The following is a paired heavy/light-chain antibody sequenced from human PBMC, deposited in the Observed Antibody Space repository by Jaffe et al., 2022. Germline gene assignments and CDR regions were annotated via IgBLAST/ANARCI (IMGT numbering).Heavy chain of an antibody. CDR2: IKNKAAGWTT. J-gene: IGHJ4*02. Sequence: EVQLVESGGGLVKPGGSLRLSCAASGFTFSDAWVSWVRQAPGKGLEWVGHIKNKAAGWTTDYAAPVKGRFTISRDDSKNTVYLQMNSLKTEDTALYYCATNHNFDYWGQGTLVTVSS. V-gene: IGHV3-15*01. CDR1: GFTFSDAW. CDR3: ATNHNFDY.
Light chain of an antibody. Sequence: QSALTQPRSVSGSPGQSVTISCTGTSSDFSGYNYVSWYQQHPGKAPKLMIYDVSKRPSGVPDRFSGSKSGNTASLTISGLQAEDEADYYCCSYAGRYTYVFGSGTEVTVL. CDR1: SSDFSGYNY. V-gene: IGLV2-11*01. CDR3: CSYAGRYTYV. CDR2: DVS. J-gene: IGLJ1*01.